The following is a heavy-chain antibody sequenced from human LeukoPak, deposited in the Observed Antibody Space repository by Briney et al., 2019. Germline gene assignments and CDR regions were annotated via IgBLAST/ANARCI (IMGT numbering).Heavy chain of an antibody. V-gene: IGHV1-18*01. CDR3: ARDRIGGTYYDY. CDR2: VSVFNGNT. J-gene: IGHJ4*02. D-gene: IGHD1-26*01. Sequence: ASVKVSCKASGYTISNYAFTWVRQAPGQGLEWMGWVSVFNGNTKYAQKLQGRVTMTTDTSTSTAYMELRSLTSDDTAVYYCARDRIGGTYYDYWGQGTLVTVSS. CDR1: GYTISNYA.